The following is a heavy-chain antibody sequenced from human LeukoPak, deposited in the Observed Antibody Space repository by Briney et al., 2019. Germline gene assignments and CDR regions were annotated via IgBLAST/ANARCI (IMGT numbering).Heavy chain of an antibody. V-gene: IGHV4-59*01. CDR2: IYYSGST. CDR1: GGSISSYY. Sequence: SETLSLTCTVSGGSISSYYWSWIRQPPGKGLEWIGYIYYSGSTNYNPSLKSRVTISVDTSKNQFSLKLSSVTAADTAVYYCARDPGDDYGDAHWYFDLWGRGTLVTVSS. CDR3: ARDPGDDYGDAHWYFDL. J-gene: IGHJ2*01. D-gene: IGHD4-17*01.